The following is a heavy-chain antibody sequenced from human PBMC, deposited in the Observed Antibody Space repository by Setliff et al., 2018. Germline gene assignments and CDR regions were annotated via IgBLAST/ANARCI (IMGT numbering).Heavy chain of an antibody. Sequence: PGGSLRLSCAASGFTFSNYYMTWIRQAPGKGLEWISYIHDSGNPTYYADSVKGRFTVSRDNAKNSLYLQMTSLRAEDTAVYYCAKDSDSSGYYSRYYGMDVWGQGTTVTVSS. D-gene: IGHD3-22*01. CDR1: GFTFSNYY. V-gene: IGHV3-11*04. J-gene: IGHJ6*02. CDR3: AKDSDSSGYYSRYYGMDV. CDR2: IHDSGNPT.